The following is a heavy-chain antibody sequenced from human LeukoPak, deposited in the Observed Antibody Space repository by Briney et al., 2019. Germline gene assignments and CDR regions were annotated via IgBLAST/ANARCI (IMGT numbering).Heavy chain of an antibody. V-gene: IGHV4-38-2*02. CDR1: GYSISSGYY. CDR3: ARAFFSSWYLNWFDP. Sequence: SETLSLTCTVSGYSISSGYYWGWIRQTPGKGLEWIGSLYHSGITYYNPSLKSRLTISVDTSKNQFSLKLSSVTAADTAVYYCARAFFSSWYLNWFDPWGQGTLVTVSS. D-gene: IGHD6-13*01. J-gene: IGHJ5*02. CDR2: LYHSGIT.